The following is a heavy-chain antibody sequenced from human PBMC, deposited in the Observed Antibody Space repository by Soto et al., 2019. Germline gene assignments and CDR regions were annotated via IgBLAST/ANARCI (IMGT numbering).Heavy chain of an antibody. CDR1: GYTFTSYP. CDR3: ASAGYSYASPYYGMDV. D-gene: IGHD5-18*01. CDR2: IDAGNGNT. V-gene: IGHV1-3*01. Sequence: ASVKVSCKASGYTFTSYPTHWVRQAPGQRLEWMGWIDAGNGNTKYSQKFRGRVTFTTDTSASTAYMDLSSLRSEDTAVYYCASAGYSYASPYYGMDVWGQGTPVTVSS. J-gene: IGHJ6*02.